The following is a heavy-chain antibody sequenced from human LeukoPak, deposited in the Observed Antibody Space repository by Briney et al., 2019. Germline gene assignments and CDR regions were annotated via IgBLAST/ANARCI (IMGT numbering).Heavy chain of an antibody. CDR2: VFHSGIV. CDR1: GDSVSSSY. Sequence: SETLSLTCTVSGDSVSSSYWSWIRLPPGKGLEWIGYVFHSGIVHYNLPFKSRVSMSVDTSKNQFSLKLSSVTAADTAVYYCARDRLGNTVDYWGQGVLVTISS. V-gene: IGHV4-59*02. J-gene: IGHJ4*02. D-gene: IGHD3-16*01. CDR3: ARDRLGNTVDY.